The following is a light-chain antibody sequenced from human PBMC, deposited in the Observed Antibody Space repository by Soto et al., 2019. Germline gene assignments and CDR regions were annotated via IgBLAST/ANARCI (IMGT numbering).Light chain of an antibody. V-gene: IGKV2-28*01. CDR1: QSLLHSNGYNY. Sequence: DIVMTQSPLSLPVTPEEPASISCRSSQSLLHSNGYNYLDWYLQKPGQSPQLLIYLGSNRASGVPDRFSGSGSGTDFTLKISRVEAEDVGVYYCMQALQTPKTFGRGTKVEIK. J-gene: IGKJ1*01. CDR2: LGS. CDR3: MQALQTPKT.